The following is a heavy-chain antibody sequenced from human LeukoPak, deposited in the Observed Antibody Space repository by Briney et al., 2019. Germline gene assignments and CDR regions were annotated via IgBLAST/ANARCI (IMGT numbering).Heavy chain of an antibody. Sequence: GGSLRLSCAASGFTFSDYYMSWIRQAPGKGLEWVSYISSSGSTIYYADSVKGRFTISRDIAKNSLYLQMNSLRAEDTAVYYCARDANYYDSSVNFDYWGQGTLVTVSS. CDR3: ARDANYYDSSVNFDY. J-gene: IGHJ4*02. D-gene: IGHD3-22*01. CDR2: ISSSGSTI. CDR1: GFTFSDYY. V-gene: IGHV3-11*01.